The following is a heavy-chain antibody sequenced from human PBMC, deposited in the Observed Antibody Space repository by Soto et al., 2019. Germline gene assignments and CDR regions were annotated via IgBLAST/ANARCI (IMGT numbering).Heavy chain of an antibody. D-gene: IGHD3-16*01. CDR2: IYYSGST. V-gene: IGHV4-59*12. J-gene: IGHJ1*01. Sequence: PSETLSLTCTVSGGSISSYYWSWIRQPPGKGLEWIGYIYYSGSTNYNPSLKSRVTISVDRSKNQFSLKLSSVTAADTAVYYCTRTLTPNPAEYFQHWGQGTLVTVSS. CDR3: TRTLTPNPAEYFQH. CDR1: GGSISSYY.